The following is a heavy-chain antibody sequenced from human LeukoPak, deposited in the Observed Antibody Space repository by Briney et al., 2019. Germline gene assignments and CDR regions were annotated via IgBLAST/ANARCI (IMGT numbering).Heavy chain of an antibody. V-gene: IGHV3-23*01. CDR3: AKDWAYSGSYDAFDI. CDR2: ISGSGGST. J-gene: IGHJ3*02. CDR1: GFTFSSYA. Sequence: RTGGSLRLSCAASGFTFSSYAMSWVRPAPGKGLEWVSAISGSGGSTYYADSVKGRFTISRDNSKNTLYLQMNSLRAEDTAVYYCAKDWAYSGSYDAFDIWGQGTMVTVSS. D-gene: IGHD1-26*01.